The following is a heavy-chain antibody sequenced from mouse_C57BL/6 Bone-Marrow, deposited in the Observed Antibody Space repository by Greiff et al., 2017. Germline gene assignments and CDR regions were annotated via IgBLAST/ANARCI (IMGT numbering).Heavy chain of an antibody. CDR3: ARWDYYGSSYGDY. J-gene: IGHJ2*01. V-gene: IGHV1-81*01. Sequence: QVQLKESGAELARPGASVKLSCQASGYTFTSYGISWVKQRTGQGLEWIGEIYPRSGNTYYNEKFKGKATLTADQSSSTAYMELRSLTSEDSAVYFCARWDYYGSSYGDYWGQGTTLTVSS. D-gene: IGHD1-1*01. CDR1: GYTFTSYG. CDR2: IYPRSGNT.